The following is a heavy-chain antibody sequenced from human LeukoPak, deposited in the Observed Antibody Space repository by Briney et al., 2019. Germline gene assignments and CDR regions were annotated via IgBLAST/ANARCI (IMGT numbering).Heavy chain of an antibody. CDR2: LYYSGST. Sequence: SETLSLTCTVSGGSISSITYYWGWIRQPPGKGLEWPGSLYYSGSTYYNPSLKSRVTISVDTSKNQFSLKLSSVTAADTAVYYCARTNYDVLTGYYNVKYFDYWGQGTLVTVSS. J-gene: IGHJ4*02. CDR3: ARTNYDVLTGYYNVKYFDY. V-gene: IGHV4-39*07. D-gene: IGHD3-9*01. CDR1: GGSISSITYY.